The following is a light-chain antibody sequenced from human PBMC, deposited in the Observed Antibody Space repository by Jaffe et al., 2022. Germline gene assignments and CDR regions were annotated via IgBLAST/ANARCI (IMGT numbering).Light chain of an antibody. J-gene: IGLJ1*01. V-gene: IGLV2-14*01. Sequence: QSALTQPASVSGSPGQSISISCSGTSGDVGRYNYVSWYQQFPGKAPKLIIYEVSKRPSGVSNRFSGSKSGNTASLTISGLQADDEADYYCSSFTTSDIYAFGTGTTVTVL. CDR1: SGDVGRYNY. CDR3: SSFTTSDIYA. CDR2: EVS.